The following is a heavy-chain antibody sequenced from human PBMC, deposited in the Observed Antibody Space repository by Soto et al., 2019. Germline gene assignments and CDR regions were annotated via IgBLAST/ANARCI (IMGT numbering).Heavy chain of an antibody. J-gene: IGHJ4*02. CDR1: GFTFSSYS. D-gene: IGHD3-10*01. Sequence: EVQLVESGGGLVKPGGSVRLSCAASGFTFSSYSMNWVRQAPGKGLEWVSSISSSSSYIYYADSVKGRFTISRDNAKNSLYLQMNSLRAEDTAVYYCARYGAHRRLTDYWGQGTLVTVSS. CDR2: ISSSSSYI. V-gene: IGHV3-21*01. CDR3: ARYGAHRRLTDY.